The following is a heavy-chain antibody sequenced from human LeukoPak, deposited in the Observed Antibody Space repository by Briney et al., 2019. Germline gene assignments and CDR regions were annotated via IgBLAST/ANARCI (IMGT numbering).Heavy chain of an antibody. V-gene: IGHV4-38-2*02. J-gene: IGHJ4*02. D-gene: IGHD3-22*01. CDR3: ARDRDYYDSSGYDC. Sequence: SETLSLTCTVSDYSISSGYFWGWIRQPPGKGLEWTGSIYHSGTTYYNPSLKSRVSISVDTSKNQFSLKVSSVTAADTAVYYCARDRDYYDSSGYDCWGQGTLVTVSS. CDR1: DYSISSGYF. CDR2: IYHSGTT.